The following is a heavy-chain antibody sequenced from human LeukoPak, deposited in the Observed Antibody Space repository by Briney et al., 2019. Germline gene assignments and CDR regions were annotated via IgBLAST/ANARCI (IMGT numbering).Heavy chain of an antibody. CDR2: ISYDGTNK. Sequence: SGGSLRLSCAASGFTFSGYAMHWVRQAPGKGLEGVAVISYDGTNKYYADSVRGRYTISRDNSKNTLYLQMNSLRVEDTAVYYCARDLHYVGGGDRKAPFQHWGQGTLVTVSS. CDR3: ARDLHYVGGGDRKAPFQH. CDR1: GFTFSGYA. J-gene: IGHJ1*01. V-gene: IGHV3-30-3*01. D-gene: IGHD2-21*01.